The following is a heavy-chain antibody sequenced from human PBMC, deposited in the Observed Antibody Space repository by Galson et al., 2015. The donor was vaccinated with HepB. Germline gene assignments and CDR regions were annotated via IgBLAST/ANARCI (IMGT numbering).Heavy chain of an antibody. CDR1: GGTFSSYA. Sequence: QSGAEVKKPGESLKISCKASGGTFSSYAISWVRQAPGQGLEWMGGIIPIFGTANYAQKFQGRVTITADESTSTAYMELSSLRSEDTAVYYCARGGSGSYYIPFDYWGQGTLVTVSS. J-gene: IGHJ4*02. D-gene: IGHD3-10*01. CDR2: IIPIFGTA. V-gene: IGHV1-69*01. CDR3: ARGGSGSYYIPFDY.